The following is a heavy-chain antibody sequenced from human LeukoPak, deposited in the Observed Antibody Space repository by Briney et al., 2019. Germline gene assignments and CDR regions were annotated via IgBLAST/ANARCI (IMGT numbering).Heavy chain of an antibody. CDR1: GFTFSSYG. J-gene: IGHJ5*02. V-gene: IGHV3-33*01. D-gene: IGHD5-12*01. CDR2: IWYDGSNK. Sequence: PGRSLRLSCAASGFTFSSYGMHWGRQAPGKGLEWVAVIWYDGSNKYYADSVKGRCTIPRDNSKNTLYLQMHSLRPEDTAVYYCARHEQSPGIVATITGWFDPWGQGTLVTVSS. CDR3: ARHEQSPGIVATITGWFDP.